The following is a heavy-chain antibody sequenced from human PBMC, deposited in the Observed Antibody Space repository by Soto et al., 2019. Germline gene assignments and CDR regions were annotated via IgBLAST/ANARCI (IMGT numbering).Heavy chain of an antibody. CDR3: AREAQRSAWGWVAS. CDR1: GFTFSDYA. V-gene: IGHV3-30-3*01. CDR2: VSSDGGNK. D-gene: IGHD3-16*01. Sequence: QVQLVDSGGGVVQPGRSLRLSCVFSGFTFSDYAFHWVSQAPGKWLECVAGVSSDGGNKYYSNSVRGRFTTERDNSKNTRYLQLNRLIVEDLGVYFFAREAQRSAWGWVASWGQGTLVNVSS. J-gene: IGHJ5*01.